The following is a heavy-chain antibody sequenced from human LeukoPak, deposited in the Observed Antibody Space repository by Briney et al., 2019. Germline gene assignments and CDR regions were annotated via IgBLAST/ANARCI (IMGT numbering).Heavy chain of an antibody. CDR3: ARVGAWELQRVFEY. CDR1: GFAFTNYW. J-gene: IGHJ4*02. Sequence: GGSLRLSCAASGFAFTNYWMTWVRQVPGKRLEWVANIHKAGSESYYVDSVKGRLAISRDNAKNSLYLQLSSLRVEDTAVYYCARVGAWELQRVFEYWGQGTLVTVSS. V-gene: IGHV3-7*01. D-gene: IGHD1-26*01. CDR2: IHKAGSES.